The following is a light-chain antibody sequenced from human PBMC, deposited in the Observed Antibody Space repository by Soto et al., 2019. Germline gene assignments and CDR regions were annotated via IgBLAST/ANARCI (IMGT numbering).Light chain of an antibody. J-gene: IGLJ2*01. V-gene: IGLV6-57*04. Sequence: NFMLTQPHSVSESPGKTVTISCTRSSGSIASNYVQWYRQRPGSAPTTVIYEDNQRPSGVPDRFSGSIDSSSNSASLTISRLNTEDEADYYCQSYVSSIPVVFGGGTKVTVL. CDR2: EDN. CDR1: SGSIASNY. CDR3: QSYVSSIPVV.